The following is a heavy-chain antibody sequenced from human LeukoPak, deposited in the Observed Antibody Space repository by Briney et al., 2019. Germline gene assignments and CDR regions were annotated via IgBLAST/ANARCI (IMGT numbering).Heavy chain of an antibody. D-gene: IGHD6-19*01. Sequence: GATVKVYCKASGYTFTGYYMHWVRQAPGQGLEWMGRINPNSGGTNYAQKFQGRVTMTRDTSISTAYMELSRLRSDDTAVYYCARTWSGYSSGWYERWGQGTLVTVSS. CDR3: ARTWSGYSSGWYER. J-gene: IGHJ5*02. V-gene: IGHV1-2*06. CDR2: INPNSGGT. CDR1: GYTFTGYY.